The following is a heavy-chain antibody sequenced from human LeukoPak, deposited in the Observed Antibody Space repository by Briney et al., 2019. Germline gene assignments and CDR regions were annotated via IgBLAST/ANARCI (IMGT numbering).Heavy chain of an antibody. CDR2: IDPNGRYT. CDR1: GFTFSNHY. CDR3: VRGSTDWNGMDV. D-gene: IGHD6-19*01. Sequence: AGGPLRLSCAASGFTFSNHYMHWLPQAPGKGLVSVSRIDPNGRYTSYADSVKGRLTISRDNAKNTLYLQMNTLGAEDTALYYCVRGSTDWNGMDVWGQGTTVTVSS. V-gene: IGHV3-74*01. J-gene: IGHJ6*02.